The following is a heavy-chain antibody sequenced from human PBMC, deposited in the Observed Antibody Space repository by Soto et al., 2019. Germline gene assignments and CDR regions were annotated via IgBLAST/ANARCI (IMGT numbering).Heavy chain of an antibody. CDR3: ARDLWFGKPPDYYYGLDV. Sequence: QVQLQESGPGLVKPSQTLSLTCTVSGGSINSGGYYWSWIRQHPGKGLEWIGHIYYSGSTYYNPSLKSRLTISLDRSMNQFSLKVTSVTAADTAVYYCARDLWFGKPPDYYYGLDVWGQGTKVTVSS. D-gene: IGHD3-10*01. V-gene: IGHV4-31*03. CDR2: IYYSGST. CDR1: GGSINSGGYY. J-gene: IGHJ6*02.